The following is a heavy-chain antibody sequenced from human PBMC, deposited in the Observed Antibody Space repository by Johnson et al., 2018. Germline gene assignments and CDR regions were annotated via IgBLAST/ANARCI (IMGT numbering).Heavy chain of an antibody. J-gene: IGHJ6*03. CDR3: ARGGGVLYYYIDV. Sequence: QVQLVESGGGVVQPGKSLRLSCAASGFTFRLYGMHWVRQTPGKGLDWVAVISQDGSNKYYADPVKCRFTISRDDAKKTLYLQMNSLRPEDTAVDYMARGGGVLYYYIDVWGKGATVTGSS. V-gene: IGHV3-30*03. D-gene: IGHD3-16*01. CDR1: GFTFRLYG. CDR2: ISQDGSNK.